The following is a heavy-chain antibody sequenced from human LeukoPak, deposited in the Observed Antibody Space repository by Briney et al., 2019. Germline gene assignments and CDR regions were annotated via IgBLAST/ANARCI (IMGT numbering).Heavy chain of an antibody. J-gene: IGHJ4*02. CDR2: IYYSGST. CDR3: AGASYDSSGVH. V-gene: IGHV4-59*01. CDR1: GGSISSYY. Sequence: PPETLSLTCTVSGGSISSYYWSWIRQPPGKGLEWIGYIYYSGSTNYNPSLKSRVTISVDTSKNQFSLKLSSVTAADTAVYYCAGASYDSSGVHWGQGTLVTVSS. D-gene: IGHD3-22*01.